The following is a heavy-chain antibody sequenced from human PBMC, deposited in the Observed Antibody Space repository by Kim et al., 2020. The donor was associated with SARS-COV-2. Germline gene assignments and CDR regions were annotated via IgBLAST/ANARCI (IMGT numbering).Heavy chain of an antibody. Sequence: GGSLRLSCAASGFTFSDYYMTWIRQAPGKGLEWVSYISSSSSFTNYADSVKGRFTISRDNAKNSLYLQMNSLRAEDTAVYFCARNRVQVWLEDPYYYYDMDVWGQGTTVTVSS. CDR3: ARNRVQVWLEDPYYYYDMDV. D-gene: IGHD5-18*01. CDR1: GFTFSDYY. J-gene: IGHJ6*02. V-gene: IGHV3-11*03. CDR2: ISSSSSFT.